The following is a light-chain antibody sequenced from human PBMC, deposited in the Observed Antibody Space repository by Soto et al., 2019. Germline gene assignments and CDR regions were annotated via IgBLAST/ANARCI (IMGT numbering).Light chain of an antibody. V-gene: IGKV3-20*01. CDR2: GAS. Sequence: EIVLTQSPATLSLSPGERATLSCRASQSVSSSYLTWYQQKPGQAPRLLIFGASNMATGIPDRFSGSGSGTDFTLTISRLEPEDFAVYYCQQYGSSITWTFGQGTKVEI. CDR3: QQYGSSITWT. CDR1: QSVSSSY. J-gene: IGKJ1*01.